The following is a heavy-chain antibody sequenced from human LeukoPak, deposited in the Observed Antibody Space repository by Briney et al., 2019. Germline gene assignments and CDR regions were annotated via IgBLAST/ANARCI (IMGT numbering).Heavy chain of an antibody. CDR2: IRSKANSYAT. J-gene: IGHJ4*02. CDR1: GFTFSGSA. Sequence: PGGSLRLSCAASGFTFSGSAMHWVRQASGKGLEWVGRIRSKANSYATAYAASVKGRFTISRDYSKHTAYLQMNSLKTEDTAVYYCTRNLGYCSSTSCYAFDYWGQGTLVTVSS. V-gene: IGHV3-73*01. CDR3: TRNLGYCSSTSCYAFDY. D-gene: IGHD2-2*01.